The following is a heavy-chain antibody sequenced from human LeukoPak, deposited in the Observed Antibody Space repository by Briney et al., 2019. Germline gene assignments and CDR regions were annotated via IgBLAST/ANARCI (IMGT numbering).Heavy chain of an antibody. CDR2: IIPILGIA. V-gene: IGHV1-69*04. J-gene: IGHJ5*02. CDR1: GGTFSSYA. Sequence: SSVKVSRKASGGTFSSYAISWVRQAPGQGLEWMGRIIPILGIANYAQKFQGRVTITADKSTSTAYMELSSLRSEDTAVYYCASSIAAAGRTGWFDPWGREPWSPSPQ. D-gene: IGHD6-13*01. CDR3: ASSIAAAGRTGWFDP.